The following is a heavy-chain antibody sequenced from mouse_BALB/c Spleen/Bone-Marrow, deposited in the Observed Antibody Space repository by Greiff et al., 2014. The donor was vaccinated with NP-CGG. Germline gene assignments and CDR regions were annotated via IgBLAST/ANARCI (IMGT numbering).Heavy chain of an antibody. D-gene: IGHD3-2*01. J-gene: IGHJ4*01. CDR1: GYTFTDYA. Sequence: VQLQQSGPELVSPGVSVKVSCKASGYTFTDYAIHWVKQSHSKRIEWIGIISTYSGNTNYNQKFKGKATMTVDKSSSTAYMELARLTSEDSAIYYCARDISGYVRAMDYWGQGTSVTVSS. V-gene: IGHV1-67*01. CDR3: ARDISGYVRAMDY. CDR2: ISTYSGNT.